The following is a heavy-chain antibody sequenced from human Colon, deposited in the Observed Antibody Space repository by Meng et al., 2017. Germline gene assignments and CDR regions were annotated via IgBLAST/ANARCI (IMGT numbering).Heavy chain of an antibody. D-gene: IGHD3/OR15-3a*01. Sequence: ASVKVSCKAAGYIFITHYIHWVRQAPGQGLEWGGIINPNGGITAYAQRFQGRVTMTSDTSTSTVYMELSSLRSEDTAVYFCARRRGPEFEVWGQGIKVTVSS. V-gene: IGHV1-46*01. CDR1: GYIFITHY. CDR3: ARRRGPEFEV. CDR2: INPNGGIT. J-gene: IGHJ3*01.